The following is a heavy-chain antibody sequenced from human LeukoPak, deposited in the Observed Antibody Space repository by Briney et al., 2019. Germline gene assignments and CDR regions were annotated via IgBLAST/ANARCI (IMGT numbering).Heavy chain of an antibody. D-gene: IGHD3-9*01. J-gene: IGHJ4*02. CDR1: GYTFSKYG. V-gene: IGHV1-18*01. Sequence: GASVKVSCRASGYTFSKYGITWVRQAPGQGLEWMGWISFYKGDTNYAEKFQGRVTMTADTSTSTAYMELGSLRSDDTAVYYCAXXXXNRYFDLLYFDYWGQGTLVTVSS. CDR3: AXXXXNRYFDLLYFDY. CDR2: ISFYKGDT.